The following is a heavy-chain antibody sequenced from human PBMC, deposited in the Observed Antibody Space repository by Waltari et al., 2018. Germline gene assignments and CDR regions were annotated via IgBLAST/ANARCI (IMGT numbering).Heavy chain of an antibody. J-gene: IGHJ3*02. Sequence: EVQLVESGGGLVQPGGSLRLSCAASGFTFSTYSMNWVLQAPGKSPELGSYIEKSSGTIYYADSVKGRFTISRENAKNSLSLQMNSLRAEDTAVYYCAGDGVGVHPGDSFDIWGQGTMVTVSS. CDR1: GFTFSTYS. D-gene: IGHD1-26*01. CDR2: IEKSSGTI. CDR3: AGDGVGVHPGDSFDI. V-gene: IGHV3-48*01.